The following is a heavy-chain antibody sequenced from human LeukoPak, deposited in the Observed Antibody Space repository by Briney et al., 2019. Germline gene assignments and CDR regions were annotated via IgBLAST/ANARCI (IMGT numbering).Heavy chain of an antibody. CDR3: AKGYGSGSYSYFDY. Sequence: GRSLRLSCAASGFTFDDYAMHWVRQAPGKGLEWVSGISWNSGSIGYADSVKGRFTISRDSAKNSLYLQMNSLRAEDTALYYCAKGYGSGSYSYFDYWGQGTLVTVSS. D-gene: IGHD3-10*01. J-gene: IGHJ4*02. CDR1: GFTFDDYA. V-gene: IGHV3-9*01. CDR2: ISWNSGSI.